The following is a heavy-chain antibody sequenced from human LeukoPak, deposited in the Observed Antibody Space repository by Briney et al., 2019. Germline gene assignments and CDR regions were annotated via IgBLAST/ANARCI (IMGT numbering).Heavy chain of an antibody. V-gene: IGHV4-34*01. CDR1: GGSFSGYY. Sequence: SETLSLTCAVYGGSFSGYYWSWIRQPPGKGLEWIGEINRSGSTNYNPSLKSRVTISVDTSKNQFSLKLSSVTAADTAVYYCARGRAGVMPLLPAARRGYFDYWGQGTLVTVSS. D-gene: IGHD2-2*01. CDR2: INRSGST. J-gene: IGHJ4*02. CDR3: ARGRAGVMPLLPAARRGYFDY.